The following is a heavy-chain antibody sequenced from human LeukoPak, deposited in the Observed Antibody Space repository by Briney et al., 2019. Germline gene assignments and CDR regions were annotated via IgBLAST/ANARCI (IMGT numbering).Heavy chain of an antibody. D-gene: IGHD4-17*01. CDR2: ISRRAGTT. CDR1: GFTFSSSA. J-gene: IGHJ4*02. Sequence: GGSLRLSCVASGFTFSSSAMSWVRQAPGKGPQWVSTISRRAGTTYYADSVKGRFTISRDNAKNTLYLQMNSLRAEDTAVYFCARASTTVPNLLDNWGQGTLVTVSS. V-gene: IGHV3-23*01. CDR3: ARASTTVPNLLDN.